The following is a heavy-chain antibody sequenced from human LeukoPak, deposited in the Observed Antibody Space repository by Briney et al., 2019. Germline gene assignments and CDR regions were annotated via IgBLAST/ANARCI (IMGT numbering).Heavy chain of an antibody. Sequence: PGGSLRLSCAASGFTFSTNGMHWVRQPPGKGLEWVAIISFDGSNKYYADSVKGRFTISRDNSQNTLYLQLNSLRPEDTAAYYCARDPTLFYGDYVDYWGQGTLVTVSS. CDR1: GFTFSTNG. D-gene: IGHD4-17*01. J-gene: IGHJ4*02. V-gene: IGHV3-30*19. CDR3: ARDPTLFYGDYVDY. CDR2: ISFDGSNK.